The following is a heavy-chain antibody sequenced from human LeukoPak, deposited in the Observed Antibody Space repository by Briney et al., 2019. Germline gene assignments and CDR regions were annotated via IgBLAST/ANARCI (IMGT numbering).Heavy chain of an antibody. V-gene: IGHV4-59*08. J-gene: IGHJ5*02. CDR1: GGSISSYY. Sequence: PSETLSLTCTVSGGSISSYYWSWIRQPPGKGLEWIGYIYYSGSTNYNPSLKSRVTISVDTSKNQFSLKLSSVTAADTAVYYCARHGSFTLLDNWFDPWGQGTLVTVSS. CDR3: ARHGSFTLLDNWFDP. D-gene: IGHD2-15*01. CDR2: IYYSGST.